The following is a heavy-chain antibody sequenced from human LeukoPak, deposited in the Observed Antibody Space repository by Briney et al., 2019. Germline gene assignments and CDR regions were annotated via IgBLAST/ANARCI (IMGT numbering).Heavy chain of an antibody. CDR2: ISAYNGNT. Sequence: ASVKLSCTASGYTFTSYGISWVRQAPGQGLEWMGWISAYNGNTNYAQTLQGRVTMNTDTSTSTAYMELRRLRADDTPVYYCARDRYSSGSETRVDYWGQGTLVTVSS. CDR3: ARDRYSSGSETRVDY. J-gene: IGHJ4*02. V-gene: IGHV1-18*01. CDR1: GYTFTSYG. D-gene: IGHD6-19*01.